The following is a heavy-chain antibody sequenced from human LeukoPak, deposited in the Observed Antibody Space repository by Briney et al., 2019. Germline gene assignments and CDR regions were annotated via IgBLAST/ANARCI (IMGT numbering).Heavy chain of an antibody. CDR3: STYTSGSVSY. CDR2: IKSRTDGGAT. D-gene: IGHD6-19*01. Sequence: PGGSLRLSCAGSGFTFSNLWMTWVRQAPGKGLEWVGRIKSRTDGGATDYAAPVKGRFTISRDDSKNTLYLQMNSLKTEDTAVYYCSTYTSGSVSYWGQGTLVTVSS. V-gene: IGHV3-15*01. J-gene: IGHJ4*02. CDR1: GFTFSNLW.